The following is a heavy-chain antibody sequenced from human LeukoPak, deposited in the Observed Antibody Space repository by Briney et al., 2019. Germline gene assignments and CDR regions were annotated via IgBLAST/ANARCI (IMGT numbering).Heavy chain of an antibody. V-gene: IGHV3-21*01. CDR2: ISSSSSYI. Sequence: GGSLRLPCAASGFTFSSYSMNWVRQAPGKGLEWVSSISSSSSYIYCADSVKGRFTISRDNAKNSLYLQMNSLRAEDTAVYYCARALDTAMVPFAYWGQGTLVTVSS. CDR3: ARALDTAMVPFAY. J-gene: IGHJ4*02. CDR1: GFTFSSYS. D-gene: IGHD5-18*01.